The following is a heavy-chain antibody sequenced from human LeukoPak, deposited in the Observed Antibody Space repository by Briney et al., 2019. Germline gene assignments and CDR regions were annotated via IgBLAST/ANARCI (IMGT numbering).Heavy chain of an antibody. CDR1: GFTFSSYA. CDR2: LSGSGGST. D-gene: IGHD4-17*01. Sequence: GGSLRLSCAASGFTFSSYAMSWVRQAPGKGLEWVSGLSGSGGSTYFADSVRGRFTISRDNSKNTLNLQMNSLRAEDTAVYYCAKDYYGDLYYFDYWGQGNLVTVSS. V-gene: IGHV3-23*01. CDR3: AKDYYGDLYYFDY. J-gene: IGHJ4*02.